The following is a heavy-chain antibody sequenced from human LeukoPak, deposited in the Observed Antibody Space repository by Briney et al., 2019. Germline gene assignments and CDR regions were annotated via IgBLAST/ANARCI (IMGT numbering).Heavy chain of an antibody. V-gene: IGHV3-30*02. Sequence: GGSLRLSCAASGFTFSGYGMHWVRQPPGKGLEWVTFIRNDGSNKYYSDSVEGRFTISRDNSKNTLSLQMNSLRAEDSAVYYCAKSDSGFSYGKDWGQGTLVTVSS. J-gene: IGHJ4*02. D-gene: IGHD5-18*01. CDR1: GFTFSGYG. CDR3: AKSDSGFSYGKD. CDR2: IRNDGSNK.